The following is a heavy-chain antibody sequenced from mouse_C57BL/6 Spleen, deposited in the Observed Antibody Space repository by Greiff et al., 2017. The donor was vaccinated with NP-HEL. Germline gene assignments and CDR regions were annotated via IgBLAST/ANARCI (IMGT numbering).Heavy chain of an antibody. CDR1: GFTFTDYY. CDR3: ARYPTHTLDY. D-gene: IGHD2-10*01. V-gene: IGHV7-3*01. J-gene: IGHJ2*01. Sequence: EVHLVESGGGLVQPGGSLSLSCAASGFTFTDYYMSWVRQPPGKALEWLGFIRNKANGYTTEYSASVKGRFTISRDNSQSILYLQMNALRAEDSATYYCARYPTHTLDYWGQGTTLTVSS. CDR2: IRNKANGYTT.